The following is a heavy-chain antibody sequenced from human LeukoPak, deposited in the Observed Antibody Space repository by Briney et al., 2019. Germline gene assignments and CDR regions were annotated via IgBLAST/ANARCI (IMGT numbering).Heavy chain of an antibody. J-gene: IGHJ4*02. V-gene: IGHV3-21*06. CDR2: ISSSSSYI. Sequence: GGSLRLSCAASGFTFSSYSMNWVRQAPGKGLEWVSSISSSSSYIKYADSVKGRFTISRDNAKNSLHLQVNSLRAEDTAVYYCVRERFHGSGAPKFDFWGQGTLVTVSS. CDR1: GFTFSSYS. D-gene: IGHD3-10*01. CDR3: VRERFHGSGAPKFDF.